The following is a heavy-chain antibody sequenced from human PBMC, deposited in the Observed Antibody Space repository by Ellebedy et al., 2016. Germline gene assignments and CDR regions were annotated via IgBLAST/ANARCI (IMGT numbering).Heavy chain of an antibody. J-gene: IGHJ4*02. Sequence: GESLKISXKGSGYTFTTYWIGWVRQMPGKGLECMGLISPGDSDTRYSPSFQGQVTISADKSINTAYLQWSSLKASDTAMYYCARFEYSSSSGDYWGQGTLVTVSS. CDR1: GYTFTTYW. D-gene: IGHD6-6*01. V-gene: IGHV5-51*01. CDR3: ARFEYSSSSGDY. CDR2: ISPGDSDT.